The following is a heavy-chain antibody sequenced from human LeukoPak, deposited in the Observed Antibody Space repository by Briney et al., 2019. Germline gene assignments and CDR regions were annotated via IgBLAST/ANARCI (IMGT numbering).Heavy chain of an antibody. Sequence: GGSLRLSCAGSGFTVSSSYMSWVCQAPGKGLEWVSVIYSGGSTYYADSVKGRFTLSRDNSKNTLYLQMNCLRPDDTAVYYCARGMGYCSSTSCYLPLDHWGQGAPVIVSS. CDR2: IYSGGST. J-gene: IGHJ4*02. V-gene: IGHV3-66*02. CDR3: ARGMGYCSSTSCYLPLDH. D-gene: IGHD2-2*01. CDR1: GFTVSSSY.